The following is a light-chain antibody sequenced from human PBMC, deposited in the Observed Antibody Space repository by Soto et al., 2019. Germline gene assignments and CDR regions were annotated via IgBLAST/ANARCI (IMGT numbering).Light chain of an antibody. CDR1: QSVSSGY. CDR2: GAS. Sequence: EVVLTQSPGTLSLSPGERATLSCRASQSVSSGYLCWYQQKPGQAPRLLIYGASSRATGIPDRFSGSGSGTDFTLTISRLEPEDFAVYFCQQYTYSPWTFGQGTKVEIK. J-gene: IGKJ1*01. V-gene: IGKV3-20*01. CDR3: QQYTYSPWT.